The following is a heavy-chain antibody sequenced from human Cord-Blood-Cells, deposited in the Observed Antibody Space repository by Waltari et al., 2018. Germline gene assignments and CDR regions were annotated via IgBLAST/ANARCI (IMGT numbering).Heavy chain of an antibody. CDR1: GYTFTGYY. Sequence: QVQLVQSGAEVKKPGASVKVSCKASGYTFTGYYMHWVRQAPGQGLEWMGWINPNSGGTNYAQKFQGRVTITRDTSISTAYMELGRLRSDDKAVYYCACTNRYGGYNDFDYWGQGTLVTVSS. J-gene: IGHJ4*02. D-gene: IGHD5-12*01. CDR2: INPNSGGT. V-gene: IGHV1-2*02. CDR3: ACTNRYGGYNDFDY.